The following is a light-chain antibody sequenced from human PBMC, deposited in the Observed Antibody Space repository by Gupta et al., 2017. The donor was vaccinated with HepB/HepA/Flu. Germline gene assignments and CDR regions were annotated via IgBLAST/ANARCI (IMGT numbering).Light chain of an antibody. CDR1: SSDVGGYNY. Sequence: ASVSGSPGQSITISCTGTSSDVGGYNYVSWYQQHPGKAPKLMIYDVSNRPSGVSNRFSGSKSGTTASLTISGLQAEDEADYYCSSYTSSSTWVFGGGTKLTVL. J-gene: IGLJ3*02. V-gene: IGLV2-14*03. CDR3: SSYTSSSTWV. CDR2: DVS.